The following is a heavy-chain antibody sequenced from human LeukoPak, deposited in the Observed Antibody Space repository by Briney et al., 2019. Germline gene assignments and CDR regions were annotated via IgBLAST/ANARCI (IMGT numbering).Heavy chain of an antibody. V-gene: IGHV3-43D*03. D-gene: IGHD6-19*01. CDR1: GFPFETNA. CDR3: VKDKGIAVAGTNSEATFDY. J-gene: IGHJ4*02. CDR2: ISWNGGST. Sequence: PGGSLRLSCATSGFPFETNAMHWVRQAPGKGLEWVSLISWNGGSTYYADSVKGRFTISRDNSKNSLYLQMNSLRAEDTALYYCVKDKGIAVAGTNSEATFDYWGQGTLVTVST.